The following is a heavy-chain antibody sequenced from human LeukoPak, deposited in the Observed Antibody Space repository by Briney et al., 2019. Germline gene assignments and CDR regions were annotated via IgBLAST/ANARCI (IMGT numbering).Heavy chain of an antibody. CDR2: IYTSGST. D-gene: IGHD3-10*01. J-gene: IGHJ6*03. Sequence: SETLSLTCTVSGGFISSYYWSWIRQPAGKGLEWIGRIYTSGSTNYNPSLKSRVTISVGTSKNQFSLKLSSVTAADTAVYYCARDGLNTMVRGKIHYYYMDVWGKGTTVTISS. V-gene: IGHV4-4*07. CDR1: GGFISSYY. CDR3: ARDGLNTMVRGKIHYYYMDV.